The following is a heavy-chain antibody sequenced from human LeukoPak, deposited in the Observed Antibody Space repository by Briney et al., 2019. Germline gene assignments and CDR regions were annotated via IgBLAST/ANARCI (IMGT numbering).Heavy chain of an antibody. V-gene: IGHV3-7*01. CDR1: GFTFNSYW. J-gene: IGHJ6*03. CDR2: IKQDGSEK. Sequence: PGGSLRLSCAGSGFTFNSYWMSWVRQSPGKGLEWVANIKQDGSEKDYLDYVKGRFTISRDNTKNSLYLQMNSLRAEDTAVYYCTRDRESGSVVHYYYYMDVWGKGTTVTVSS. CDR3: TRDRESGSVVHYYYYMDV. D-gene: IGHD1-26*01.